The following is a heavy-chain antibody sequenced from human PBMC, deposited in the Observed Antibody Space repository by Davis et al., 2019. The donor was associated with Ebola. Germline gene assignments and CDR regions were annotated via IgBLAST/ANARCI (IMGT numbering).Heavy chain of an antibody. Sequence: GESLKISCAASGFTFSSYAMHWVRQAPGKGLEYVSAISSNGGSAYYANSVKGRFTISRDNSKNTLYLQMSSLRAEDTAVYYCVNHGFFDYWGQGTLVTVSS. CDR1: GFTFSSYA. J-gene: IGHJ4*02. D-gene: IGHD5-24*01. V-gene: IGHV3-64*01. CDR2: ISSNGGSA. CDR3: VNHGFFDY.